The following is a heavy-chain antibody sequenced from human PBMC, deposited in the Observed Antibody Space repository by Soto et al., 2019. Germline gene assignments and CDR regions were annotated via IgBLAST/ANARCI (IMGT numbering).Heavy chain of an antibody. V-gene: IGHV1-8*03. CDR1: RYTFTAYF. Sequence: ASVKVSCKASRYTFTAYFIHWVRQAPGQGLEWMGWMNSNNGDTFYAQKFQGRVTITADKSTSTAYMELSSLRSEDTAVYYCARGWYYYDSSGYYPHFDYWGQGTLVTVSS. D-gene: IGHD3-22*01. CDR2: MNSNNGDT. CDR3: ARGWYYYDSSGYYPHFDY. J-gene: IGHJ4*02.